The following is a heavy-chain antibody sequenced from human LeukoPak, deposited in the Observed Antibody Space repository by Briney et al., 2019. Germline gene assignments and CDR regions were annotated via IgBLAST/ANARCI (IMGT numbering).Heavy chain of an antibody. CDR3: ARDTYYYGSGSYYNGEVGFDP. J-gene: IGHJ5*02. Sequence: SGTLSLTCAVSGGSISSSNWWSWVRQPPGKGLEWIGEIYHSGSTNYNPSLKSRVTISVDKSKNQFSLKLSSVTAADTAVYYCARDTYYYGSGSYYNGEVGFDPWGQGTLVTVSS. D-gene: IGHD3-10*01. CDR2: IYHSGST. V-gene: IGHV4-4*02. CDR1: GGSISSSNW.